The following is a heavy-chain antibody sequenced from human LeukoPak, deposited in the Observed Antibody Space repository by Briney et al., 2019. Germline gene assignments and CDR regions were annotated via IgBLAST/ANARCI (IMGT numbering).Heavy chain of an antibody. CDR1: GGSISSGSYY. D-gene: IGHD5-12*01. Sequence: PSQTLSLTFTVSGGSISSGSYYWSWIRQPAGKGLEWMGRIYTSGSTNYNPSLKSRVTISVDTSKNQFSLKLSSVTAADTAVYYCARDDSGYDFRGPWYYYMDVWGKGTTVTVSS. J-gene: IGHJ6*03. CDR2: IYTSGST. CDR3: ARDDSGYDFRGPWYYYMDV. V-gene: IGHV4-61*02.